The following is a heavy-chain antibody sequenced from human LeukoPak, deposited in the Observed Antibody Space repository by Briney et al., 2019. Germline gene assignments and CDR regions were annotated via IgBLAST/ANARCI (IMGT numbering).Heavy chain of an antibody. CDR2: ITSNGAYT. J-gene: IGHJ5*02. CDR1: GFTFSDYT. V-gene: IGHV3-64*02. CDR3: VRSGGYLFRPWGT. D-gene: IGHD4-23*01. Sequence: GGSLRLSCAASGFTFSDYTIHWVRQAPGKRLQSVSAITSNGAYTHYADSVKGRFTISRDNSRNTLSLQMNSLRGDDTAFYYCVRSGGYLFRPWGTWGQGTLVTVSS.